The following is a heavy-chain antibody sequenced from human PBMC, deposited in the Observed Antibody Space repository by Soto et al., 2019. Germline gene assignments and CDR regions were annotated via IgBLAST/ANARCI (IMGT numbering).Heavy chain of an antibody. CDR2: ISWNSGNI. V-gene: IGHV3-9*01. J-gene: IGHJ4*02. Sequence: EVQLEESGGALVQPGRSLRLSCAASGFTFDDYAMHWVRQVLGKGLEWVSSISWNSGNIGYADSVKARFTTSRDNAKKSFYMKMNSLRPEDTALYYCVRSTGGSSYGTPVDYWGQGTLVTVSS. CDR3: VRSTGGSSYGTPVDY. D-gene: IGHD3-10*01. CDR1: GFTFDDYA.